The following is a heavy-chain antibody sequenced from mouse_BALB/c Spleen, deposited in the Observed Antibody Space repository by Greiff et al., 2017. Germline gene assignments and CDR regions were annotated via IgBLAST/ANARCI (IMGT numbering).Heavy chain of an antibody. CDR1: GYTFSSYW. CDR3: ARSPYYYGSSYNYAMDY. Sequence: VQLQPSGAELMKPGASVKISCKATGYTFSSYWIEWVKQRPGHGLEWIGEILPGSGSTNYNEKFKGKATFTADTSSNTAYMQLSSLTSEDSAVYYCARSPYYYGSSYNYAMDYWGQGTSVTVSS. D-gene: IGHD1-1*01. J-gene: IGHJ4*01. V-gene: IGHV1-9*01. CDR2: ILPGSGST.